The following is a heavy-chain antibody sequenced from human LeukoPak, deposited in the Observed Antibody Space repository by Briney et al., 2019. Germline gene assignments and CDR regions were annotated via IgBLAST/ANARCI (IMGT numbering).Heavy chain of an antibody. D-gene: IGHD2-2*02. J-gene: IGHJ4*02. V-gene: IGHV4-31*03. CDR3: ARGLNCRSTSCYTGVAASGYFDY. CDR1: GGSISSGGYY. Sequence: PSQTLSLTCTVSGGSISSGGYYWSWIRQHPGKGLEWIGYVYYSGSTYYNPSLKSRVTISVDTSKNQFSLKLSSVTAADTAVYYCARGLNCRSTSCYTGVAASGYFDYWGQGTLVTVSS. CDR2: VYYSGST.